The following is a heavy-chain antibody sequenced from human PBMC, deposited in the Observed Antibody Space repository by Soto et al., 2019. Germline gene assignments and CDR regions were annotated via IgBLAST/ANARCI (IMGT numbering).Heavy chain of an antibody. J-gene: IGHJ1*01. Sequence: SETLSLTCTVSGGSISSYYWSWIRQPPGKGLEWIGYIYYSGSTNYNPSLKSRVTISVDTSKNQFSLKLSSVTAADTAVYYCARVIGYCSSTSCSAEYFQHWGQGTLVTSP. D-gene: IGHD2-2*01. V-gene: IGHV4-59*01. CDR1: GGSISSYY. CDR3: ARVIGYCSSTSCSAEYFQH. CDR2: IYYSGST.